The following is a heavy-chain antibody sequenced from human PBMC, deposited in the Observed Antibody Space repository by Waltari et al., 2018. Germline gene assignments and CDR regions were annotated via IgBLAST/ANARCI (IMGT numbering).Heavy chain of an antibody. Sequence: QVQLQQWGAGLLKPSETLSLTCAVYGGSFSGYYWSWIRQPPGKGLEWIGEINHSGSTTYNPSLKSRVTISVDTSKNQFSLKLSSVTAADTAVYYCARALGYCSSTSCYALYYYYGMDVWGQGTTVTVSS. CDR2: INHSGST. V-gene: IGHV4-34*01. CDR1: GGSFSGYY. CDR3: ARALGYCSSTSCYALYYYYGMDV. J-gene: IGHJ6*02. D-gene: IGHD2-2*01.